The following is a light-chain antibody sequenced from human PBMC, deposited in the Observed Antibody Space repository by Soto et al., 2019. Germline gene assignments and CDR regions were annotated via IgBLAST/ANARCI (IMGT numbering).Light chain of an antibody. CDR1: ENIFKF. CDR2: AAS. Sequence: DIQSIQSPATLSASVGDRITITCRASENIFKFLAWYQQRSGRAPNLLIYAASDLETGVPSRFSGRGSGTEFTLTIDSLQPDDSATYYCQHYNTQSITFGGGTKVDVK. J-gene: IGKJ4*01. CDR3: QHYNTQSIT. V-gene: IGKV1-5*01.